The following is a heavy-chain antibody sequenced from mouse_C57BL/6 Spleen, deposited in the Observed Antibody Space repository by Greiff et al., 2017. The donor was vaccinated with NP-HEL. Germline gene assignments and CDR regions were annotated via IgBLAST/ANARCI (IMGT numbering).Heavy chain of an antibody. CDR1: GFTFNTYA. D-gene: IGHD1-1*01. CDR2: IRSKSSNYAT. Sequence: EVQLVESGGGLVQPKGSLKLSCAASGFTFNTYAMHWVRQAPGKGLEWVARIRSKSSNYATYYADSVKDRFTISRDDSQSMLYLQMNNLKTEDTAMYYCVRDDGYYYGSSYRFAYWGQGTLVTVSA. V-gene: IGHV10-3*01. CDR3: VRDDGYYYGSSYRFAY. J-gene: IGHJ3*01.